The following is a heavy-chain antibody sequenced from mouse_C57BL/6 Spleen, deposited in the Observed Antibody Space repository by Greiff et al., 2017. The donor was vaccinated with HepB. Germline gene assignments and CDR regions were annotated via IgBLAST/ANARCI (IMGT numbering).Heavy chain of an antibody. CDR3: TTPRQLRLRYAMDY. D-gene: IGHD3-2*02. Sequence: DVQLQESGAELVRPGASVKLSCTASGFNIKDYYMHWVKQRPEQGLEWIGRIDPEDGDTEYAPKFQGKATMTADTSSNTSYLQLSSLTSEDTAVYYCTTPRQLRLRYAMDYWGQGTSVTVSS. V-gene: IGHV14-1*01. CDR1: GFNIKDYY. J-gene: IGHJ4*01. CDR2: IDPEDGDT.